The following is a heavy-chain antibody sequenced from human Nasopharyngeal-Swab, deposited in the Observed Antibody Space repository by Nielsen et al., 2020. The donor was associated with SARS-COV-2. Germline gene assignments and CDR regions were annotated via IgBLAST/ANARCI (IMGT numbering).Heavy chain of an antibody. Sequence: ASVKVSCKASGYTFISYAINWVRQAPGQGLEWMGSINTNTGNPTFAQGFTGRFVFSLDTSVKTAYLQITSLKAEDTAMYYCARDLNCYGYYFDFWGQGTQVTVSS. CDR3: ARDLNCYGYYFDF. D-gene: IGHD3-10*01. V-gene: IGHV7-4-1*02. CDR2: INTNTGNP. J-gene: IGHJ4*02. CDR1: GYTFISYA.